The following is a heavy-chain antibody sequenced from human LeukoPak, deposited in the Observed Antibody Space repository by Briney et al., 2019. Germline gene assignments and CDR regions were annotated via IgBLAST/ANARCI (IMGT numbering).Heavy chain of an antibody. CDR1: GLIVSGNY. CDR2: IYSGDRT. D-gene: IGHD2-2*01. CDR3: TRDSLRCSSTTCYREEY. V-gene: IGHV3-66*01. J-gene: IGHJ4*02. Sequence: GGSLRLSCAASGLIVSGNYMGWVRQAPGKGLEWVSLIYSGDRTYYADSVKGRFTISRDNYKNTLYLQMNRLRAEDTAFYYCTRDSLRCSSTTCYREEYWGQGTLVTVSS.